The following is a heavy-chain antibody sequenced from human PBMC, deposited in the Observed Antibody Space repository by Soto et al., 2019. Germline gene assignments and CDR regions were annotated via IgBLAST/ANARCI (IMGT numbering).Heavy chain of an antibody. V-gene: IGHV4-39*07. CDR3: ARAWGPLDY. J-gene: IGHJ4*02. CDR2: IYYSGST. Sequence: SEILSLTCTVSGGSISSSSYYWGWIRQPPGKGLEWIGSIYYSGSTYYNPSLKSRVTISVDTSKNQFSLKLSSVTAADTAVYYCARAWGPLDYWGQGTLVTVSS. D-gene: IGHD3-16*01. CDR1: GGSISSSSYY.